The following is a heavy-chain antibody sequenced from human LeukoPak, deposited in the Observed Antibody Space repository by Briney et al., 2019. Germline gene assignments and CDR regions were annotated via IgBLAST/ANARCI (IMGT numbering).Heavy chain of an antibody. D-gene: IGHD4-17*01. CDR2: ISDDGRNK. CDR3: AKRPSDYGDYVTYFDY. V-gene: IGHV3-30*18. J-gene: IGHJ4*02. CDR1: GFSFISYG. Sequence: GGSLRPSCAASGFSFISYGMHWVRQAPGKGLEWVEVISDDGRNKKYADSVKGRFTISRDNSKDTLYLQMNSLRDEDTAVYYCAKRPSDYGDYVTYFDYWGQGTLVTVSS.